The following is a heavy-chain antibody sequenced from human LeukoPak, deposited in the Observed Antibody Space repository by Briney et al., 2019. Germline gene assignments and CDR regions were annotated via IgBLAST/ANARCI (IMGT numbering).Heavy chain of an antibody. Sequence: SQTQSLTCTVSGGSISRVGYYWSWIRQHPGKGLEWIGYIYYSGSTYYNPSLKSRVTISVDPSKNQFSLKLSSVTAADTAVYYCARVCTSCYEGKWYFDLWGRGTLVTVSS. D-gene: IGHD2-2*01. V-gene: IGHV4-31*03. J-gene: IGHJ2*01. CDR1: GGSISRVGYY. CDR2: IYYSGST. CDR3: ARVCTSCYEGKWYFDL.